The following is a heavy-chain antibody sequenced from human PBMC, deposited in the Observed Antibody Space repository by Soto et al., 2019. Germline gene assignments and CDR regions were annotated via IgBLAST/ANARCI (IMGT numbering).Heavy chain of an antibody. CDR1: GDSVSSNSAA. CDR3: ARDRIQLWLHYYYYGMDV. CDR2: TYYRSKWYN. Sequence: PSQTLSLTCAISGDSVSSNSAAWNWIRQSPSRGLEWLGRTYYRSKWYNDYAVSVKSRITTNPDTSKNQFSLQLNSVTPEDTAVYYCARDRIQLWLHYYYYGMDVWGQGTTVTVSS. V-gene: IGHV6-1*01. J-gene: IGHJ6*02. D-gene: IGHD5-18*01.